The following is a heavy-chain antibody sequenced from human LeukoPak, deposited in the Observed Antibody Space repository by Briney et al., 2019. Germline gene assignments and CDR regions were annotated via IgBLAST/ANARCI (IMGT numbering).Heavy chain of an antibody. CDR2: IRSKAYGGTT. D-gene: IGHD5-12*01. Sequence: PGGSLRLSCTASGFTFGDYAMSWFRQAPGKGLEWVGFIRSKAYGGTTEYAASVKGRSTISRDDSKSIAYLQMNSLKTEDTAVYYCTRVVAPHYYYYYGMDVWGQGTTVTVSS. CDR3: TRVVAPHYYYYYGMDV. V-gene: IGHV3-49*03. J-gene: IGHJ6*02. CDR1: GFTFGDYA.